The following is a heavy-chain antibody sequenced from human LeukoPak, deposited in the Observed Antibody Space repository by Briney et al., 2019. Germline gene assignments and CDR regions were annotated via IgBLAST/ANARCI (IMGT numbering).Heavy chain of an antibody. Sequence: GGSLRLSCAASGFIFRIYWMNWVRQAPGKGLEWLANIKQDGSDKNYVDSVKGRFIISRDNAKNSLYLQMNSLRAEDTAVYYCARGYCTGSSCSRSYWGQGTLVTVSS. CDR1: GFIFRIYW. V-gene: IGHV3-7*01. J-gene: IGHJ4*02. CDR3: ARGYCTGSSCSRSY. CDR2: IKQDGSDK. D-gene: IGHD2-2*01.